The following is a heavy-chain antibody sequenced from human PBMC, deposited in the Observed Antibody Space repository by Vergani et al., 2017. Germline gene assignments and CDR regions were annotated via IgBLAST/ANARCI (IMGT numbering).Heavy chain of an antibody. V-gene: IGHV2-5*01. J-gene: IGHJ6*03. CDR2: IYWNDDK. CDR3: AHTPDTAMEDYYYYYMDV. D-gene: IGHD5-18*01. CDR1: GFSLSTSGVG. Sequence: QITLKESGPTLVKPTQTLTLTCTFSGFSLSTSGVGVGWIRQPPGKALEWLALIYWNDDKRYSPSLKSRLTITKDNSKNQVVLTMTNMDPVDTATYYCAHTPDTAMEDYYYYYMDVWGKGTTVTVSS.